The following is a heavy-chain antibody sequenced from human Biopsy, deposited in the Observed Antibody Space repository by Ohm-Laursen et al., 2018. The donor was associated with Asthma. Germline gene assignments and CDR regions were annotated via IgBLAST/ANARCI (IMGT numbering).Heavy chain of an antibody. V-gene: IGHV4-61*01. CDR3: ARGTIVAGIDY. Sequence: TLSLTYSVSGGSVSSDKYYWSWIRQPPGKGLEWIAYIFYSGATNYNPALKSRVAQSIDTSKSQFSLRLNSLSAADTAVYYCARGTIVAGIDYWGRGTLVTVSS. CDR1: GGSVSSDKYY. J-gene: IGHJ4*02. D-gene: IGHD5-12*01. CDR2: IFYSGAT.